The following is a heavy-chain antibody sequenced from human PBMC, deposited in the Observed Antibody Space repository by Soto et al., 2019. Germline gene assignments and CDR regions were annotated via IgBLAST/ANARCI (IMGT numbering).Heavy chain of an antibody. J-gene: IGHJ4*02. CDR2: TYYRSNWYT. D-gene: IGHD6-19*01. Sequence: PSQTLSLTCAISGDSVSSTSTALSWIRQSPSRGLEWLGRTYYRSNWYTDYAVSVKSRITISPDTSKNQFSLQLNSVTPEDTAVYYCARGSYYSGWVWGQGTLVTVSS. CDR1: GDSVSSTSTA. V-gene: IGHV6-1*01. CDR3: ARGSYYSGWV.